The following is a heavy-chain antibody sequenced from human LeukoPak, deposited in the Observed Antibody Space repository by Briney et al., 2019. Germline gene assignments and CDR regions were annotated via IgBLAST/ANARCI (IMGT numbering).Heavy chain of an antibody. CDR3: ARDLLSYYYDSSGWSRGAFDI. CDR2: ISYDGSNK. V-gene: IGHV3-30-3*01. D-gene: IGHD3-22*01. CDR1: GFTFSSYA. Sequence: GGSLRLSCAASGFTFSSYAMHWVRQAPGKGLEWVAVISYDGSNKYYADSVKGRFTISRDNSKNTLYLQMNSLRAEDTAVYYCARDLLSYYYDSSGWSRGAFDIWGQGTMVTVSS. J-gene: IGHJ3*02.